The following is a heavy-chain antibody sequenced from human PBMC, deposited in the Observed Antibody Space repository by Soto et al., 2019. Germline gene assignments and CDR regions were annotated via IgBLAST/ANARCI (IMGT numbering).Heavy chain of an antibody. V-gene: IGHV1-18*01. CDR3: ARQDVVRGVYDY. Sequence: QVQLVQSGAEVKKPGASVKVSCKASGYTFTSYGISWVRQAPGQGLEWMGWISAYNGNTNYAQKLQGRVTMTTDTSTDQGYNGLRSLRTERTAVYYCARQDVVRGVYDYWGQGTLVTVSS. J-gene: IGHJ4*02. CDR2: ISAYNGNT. D-gene: IGHD3-10*01. CDR1: GYTFTSYG.